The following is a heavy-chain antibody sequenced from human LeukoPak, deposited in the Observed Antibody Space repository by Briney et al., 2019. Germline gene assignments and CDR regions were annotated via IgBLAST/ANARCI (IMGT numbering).Heavy chain of an antibody. CDR1: GFIFSNYA. CDR3: ARTERITIFGVVIMGGDY. V-gene: IGHV3-21*04. Sequence: TGGSLRLSCAASGFIFSNYAMNWVRQAPGKGLGWVSSITSSSAYIYYADSVKGRFTISRDNAKNSLYLQMNSLRAEDTAVYYCARTERITIFGVVIMGGDYWGQGTLVTVSS. J-gene: IGHJ4*02. D-gene: IGHD3-3*01. CDR2: ITSSSAYI.